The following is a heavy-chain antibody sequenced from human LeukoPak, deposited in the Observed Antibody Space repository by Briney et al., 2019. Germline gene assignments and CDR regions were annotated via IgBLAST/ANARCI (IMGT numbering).Heavy chain of an antibody. V-gene: IGHV4-31*03. J-gene: IGHJ1*01. CDR1: GDSITSGVYH. D-gene: IGHD2-15*01. CDR3: ASTLVAVIGATQSEYFHL. CDR2: IYYTGST. Sequence: SETLSLTCTVSGDSITSGVYHWTWIRQLPGKGLEWIGSIYYTGSTYYNPSLKRRLSLSVDTSKNQFSLNLSSVTAADTAVYYCASTLVAVIGATQSEYFHLWGQGTRVTVSS.